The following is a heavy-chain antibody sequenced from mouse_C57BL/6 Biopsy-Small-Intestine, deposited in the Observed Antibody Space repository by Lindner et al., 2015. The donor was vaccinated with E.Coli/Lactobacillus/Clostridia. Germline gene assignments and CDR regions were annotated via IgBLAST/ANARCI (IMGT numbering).Heavy chain of an antibody. J-gene: IGHJ4*01. Sequence: SVKVSCKAAGYTFTTYGISWVRQAPGQGLEWMGWSNTYNGNTHYAQNLQGRVTLTTDTSTSTAYMEVRSLRSDDTAVYYCARDKDGSGSYFSPNFDYWGQGTLVTVSS. CDR2: SNTYNGNT. CDR3: ARDKDGSGSYFSPNFDY. V-gene: IGHV1-20*01. D-gene: IGHD2-3*01. CDR1: GYTFTTYG.